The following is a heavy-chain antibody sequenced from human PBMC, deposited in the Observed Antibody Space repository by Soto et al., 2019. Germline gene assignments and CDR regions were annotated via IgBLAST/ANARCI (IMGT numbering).Heavy chain of an antibody. CDR3: ARDTYDDY. Sequence: EVQLVESGGGLVQPGGSLRLSCAASGVTVSNNYMSWVRQAPGKGLEWVSVIYSGGRTYYADSVKGRFIISRDNSKNTLYLQMNSLADEATAVYYCARDTYDDYRGQGTLVTVSS. D-gene: IGHD3-3*01. V-gene: IGHV3-66*01. CDR2: IYSGGRT. J-gene: IGHJ4*02. CDR1: GVTVSNNY.